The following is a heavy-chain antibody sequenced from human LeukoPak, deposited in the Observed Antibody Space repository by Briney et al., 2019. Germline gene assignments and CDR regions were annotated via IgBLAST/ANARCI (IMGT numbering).Heavy chain of an antibody. CDR3: AGHHPRNTVDF. D-gene: IGHD2/OR15-2a*01. V-gene: IGHV4-59*08. CDR2: ISDIGSI. CDR1: GGSFSGYY. Sequence: SETLSLTCAVYGGSFSGYYWSWIRQPPGKGLEWIAYISDIGSINYNPSLKSRVTISLATSTNQFSLKLSSVTAAATAVYYCAGHHPRNTVDFWGQGTLVTVSS. J-gene: IGHJ4*02.